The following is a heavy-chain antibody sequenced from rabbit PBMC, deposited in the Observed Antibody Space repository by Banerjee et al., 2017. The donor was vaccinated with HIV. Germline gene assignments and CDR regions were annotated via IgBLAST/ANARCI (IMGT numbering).Heavy chain of an antibody. Sequence: QSLEESGGDLVKPGASLTLTCTASGFSFSTSYYMCWVRQAPGKGLEWIGCIYAGSDRATYYATWAKGRFTLSKASWTTVTLQMTSLTAADTASYFCARDLAGVIGWNFYLWGPGTLVTVS. CDR2: IYAGSDRAT. CDR3: ARDLAGVIGWNFYL. V-gene: IGHV1S40*01. CDR1: GFSFSTSYY. J-gene: IGHJ4*01. D-gene: IGHD4-1*01.